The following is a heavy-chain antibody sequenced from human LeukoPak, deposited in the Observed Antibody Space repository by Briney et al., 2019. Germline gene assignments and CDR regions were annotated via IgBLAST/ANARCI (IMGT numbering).Heavy chain of an antibody. CDR3: ARSVDTAMVTDY. Sequence: ASVKVSCKASGDTFTSYYMHWLRQAPGQGLEWMGIINPSGGGTSYAQKFQGRVTMTRDTSTSTVYMELSSLRSEDTAVYYCARSVDTAMVTDYWGQGTLVTVSS. D-gene: IGHD5-18*01. V-gene: IGHV1-46*01. CDR1: GDTFTSYY. J-gene: IGHJ4*02. CDR2: INPSGGGT.